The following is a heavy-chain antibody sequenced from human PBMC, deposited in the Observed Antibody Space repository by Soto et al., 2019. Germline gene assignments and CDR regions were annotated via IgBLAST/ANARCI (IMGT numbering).Heavy chain of an antibody. J-gene: IGHJ4*02. CDR2: ISSSTSRT. D-gene: IGHD6-13*01. V-gene: IGHV3-11*06. CDR3: ARGRGAAADYFDF. Sequence: QVQLVESGGGLVKPGGSLRLSCAVSGFTFSDYYMTWIRQAPGKGLEWVSYISSSTSRTNYADSVKGRFTISRDNAKNSLFLQMNSLRAEDTAVYYCARGRGAAADYFDFWGQRTLVTVSS. CDR1: GFTFSDYY.